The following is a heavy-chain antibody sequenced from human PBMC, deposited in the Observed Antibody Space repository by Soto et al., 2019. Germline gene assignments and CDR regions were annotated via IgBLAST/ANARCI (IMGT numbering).Heavy chain of an antibody. Sequence: VQLVDSGGGLVQPGGSLTLSCAASGFMFSAYWMNWVRQAPGKGPVWVARINSDGTAAYYADSVKGRFTFSRDNTKNTPYLQMTSLRVEDTAVYYCARDLYSGCDYWGQGTLVTVSS. CDR3: ARDLYSGCDY. V-gene: IGHV3-74*01. J-gene: IGHJ4*02. CDR1: GFMFSAYW. CDR2: INSDGTAA. D-gene: IGHD1-26*01.